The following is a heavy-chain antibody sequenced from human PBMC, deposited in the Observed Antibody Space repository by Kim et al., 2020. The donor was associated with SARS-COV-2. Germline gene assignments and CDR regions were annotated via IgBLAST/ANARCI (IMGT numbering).Heavy chain of an antibody. J-gene: IGHJ4*02. Sequence: SETLSLTCTVSGGSISSYYWRGNRQPPGKGLEWIGYIYYSGSTNYNPSLKSRVTISVDTSKNQFSLKLSSVTAADTAVYYCARRDYYDSSGYYSDWGQGTLVTVSS. CDR2: IYYSGST. D-gene: IGHD3-22*01. CDR1: GGSISSYY. CDR3: ARRDYYDSSGYYSD. V-gene: IGHV4-59*13.